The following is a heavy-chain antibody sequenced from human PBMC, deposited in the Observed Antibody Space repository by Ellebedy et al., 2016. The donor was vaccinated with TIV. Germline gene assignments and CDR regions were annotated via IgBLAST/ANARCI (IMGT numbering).Heavy chain of an antibody. Sequence: SETLSLTCAVCGGSFSGYYWSWIRQPPGKGLEWIGEINQSGRTNYNPSLKGRVTISVDTSKNQFSLRLSSVTAADTALYYCAEGRSGWYYFDYWGRGTPVTVSS. D-gene: IGHD6-19*01. J-gene: IGHJ4*02. CDR3: AEGRSGWYYFDY. CDR1: GGSFSGYY. V-gene: IGHV4-34*01. CDR2: INQSGRT.